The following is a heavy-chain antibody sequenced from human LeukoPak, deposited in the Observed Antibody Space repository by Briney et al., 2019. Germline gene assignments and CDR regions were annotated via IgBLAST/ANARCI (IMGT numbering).Heavy chain of an antibody. Sequence: GGSLRLSCAASGLTFSRSWMHWVRQTPGKGLEWVARIRDKNDGGTTDYAAPVIGRFTISRDDSKNTLFLQMNSLTTEDTAVYYCTTDRGSYIDYWGQGTLVTVPS. CDR3: TTDRGSYIDY. CDR2: IRDKNDGGTT. V-gene: IGHV3-15*01. D-gene: IGHD1-26*01. J-gene: IGHJ4*02. CDR1: GLTFSRSW.